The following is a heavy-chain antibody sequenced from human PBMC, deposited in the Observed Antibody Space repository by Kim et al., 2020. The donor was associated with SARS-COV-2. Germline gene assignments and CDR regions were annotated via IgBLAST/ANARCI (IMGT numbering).Heavy chain of an antibody. CDR2: ICDDGSNK. J-gene: IGHJ4*01. V-gene: IGHV3-33*01. CDR3: ARDSVGATTGGLDY. CDR1: GFTFSSYG. Sequence: GGSLRLSCAASGFTFSSYGMHWVRQAPGKGLEWVAVICDDGSNKYYADSVKGRFTISRDNSKNTLYLQMNSLRAEDTAVYYCARDSVGATTGGLDYWGQGTLVTVSS. D-gene: IGHD1-26*01.